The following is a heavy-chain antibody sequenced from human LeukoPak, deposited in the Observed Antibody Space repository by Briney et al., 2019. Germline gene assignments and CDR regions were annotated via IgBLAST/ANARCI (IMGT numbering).Heavy chain of an antibody. Sequence: GGSLRLSCAASGFTVSSNYMSWVRQAPGKGLEWVSVIYSGGSTYYADSVKGRFTISRDNSKNTLYLQMNSLRAEDTAVYYCARAPASGLWGLYYFDYWGQGTLVTVSS. CDR3: ARAPASGLWGLYYFDY. D-gene: IGHD1-14*01. J-gene: IGHJ4*02. V-gene: IGHV3-66*01. CDR2: IYSGGST. CDR1: GFTVSSNY.